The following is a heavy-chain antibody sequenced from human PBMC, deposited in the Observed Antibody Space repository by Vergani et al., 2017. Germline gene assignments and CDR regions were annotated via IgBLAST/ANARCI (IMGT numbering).Heavy chain of an antibody. CDR2: INHSGST. V-gene: IGHV4-39*07. CDR1: NDSVSNTFYY. J-gene: IGHJ4*02. D-gene: IGHD1-26*01. CDR3: ARAAVGATHPNFDY. Sequence: QVQLPESGPGLVRPSETLSLTCTVSNDSVSNTFYYWGWIRQTPGKGLEWIGEINHSGSTNYNPSLKSRVTISVDTSKNQFSLKLSSVTAADTAVYYCARAAVGATHPNFDYWGQGTLVTVSS.